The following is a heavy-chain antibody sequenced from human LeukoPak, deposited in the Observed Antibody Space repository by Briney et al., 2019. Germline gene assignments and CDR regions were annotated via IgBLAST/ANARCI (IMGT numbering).Heavy chain of an antibody. Sequence: SVKVSCKASGGTFSSYAISWVRQAPGQGLEWMGGIIPIFGTANYAQKFQGRVTITADESTSTAYMELSSLRSEDTAVYYCATIPYYYGSGIGDDWGQGTLVTVSS. CDR3: ATIPYYYGSGIGDD. J-gene: IGHJ4*02. CDR2: IIPIFGTA. CDR1: GGTFSSYA. D-gene: IGHD3-10*01. V-gene: IGHV1-69*13.